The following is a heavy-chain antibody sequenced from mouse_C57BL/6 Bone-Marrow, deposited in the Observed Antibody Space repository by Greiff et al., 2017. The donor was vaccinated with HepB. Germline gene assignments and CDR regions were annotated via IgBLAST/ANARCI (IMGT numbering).Heavy chain of an antibody. CDR1: GYTFTDYE. CDR3: TRSDYGYYRYWFAY. D-gene: IGHD2-3*01. Sequence: VQLVESGAELVRPGASVTLSCKASGYTFTDYEMHWVKQTPVHGLEWIGAIDPETGGTAYNQKFKGKAILTADKSSSTAYMELRSLTSEDSAVYYCTRSDYGYYRYWFAYWGQGTLVTVSA. CDR2: IDPETGGT. J-gene: IGHJ3*01. V-gene: IGHV1-15*01.